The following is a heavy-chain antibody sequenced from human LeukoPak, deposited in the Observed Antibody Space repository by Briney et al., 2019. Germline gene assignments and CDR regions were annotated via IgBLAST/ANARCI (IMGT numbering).Heavy chain of an antibody. Sequence: GGSLRLSCAASGFTFSSYWMSWVRQAPGKGLEWVSAISGSGGSTYYADSVKGRFTISRDDSKNTLYLQMNSLRAEDTAVYYCAKARRAEGYYDILTGRGIGYYFDYWGQGTLVTVSS. CDR2: ISGSGGST. D-gene: IGHD3-9*01. V-gene: IGHV3-23*01. CDR3: AKARRAEGYYDILTGRGIGYYFDY. CDR1: GFTFSSYW. J-gene: IGHJ4*02.